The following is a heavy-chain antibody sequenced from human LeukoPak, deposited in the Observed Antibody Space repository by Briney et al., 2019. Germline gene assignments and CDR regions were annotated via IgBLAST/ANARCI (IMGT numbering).Heavy chain of an antibody. J-gene: IGHJ4*02. CDR1: GFTFSTYT. CDR2: ISHDGNTK. D-gene: IGHD2-2*01. Sequence: GGSLRLSCTASGFTFSTYTMHWVRQAPGKGLEWVTVISHDGNTKHYADSVKGRFTISRDNSKDSLYPQMNSLRAEDTAFYSCARSLPATREPQAIDYWGQGTLVTVSS. V-gene: IGHV3-30*14. CDR3: ARSLPATREPQAIDY.